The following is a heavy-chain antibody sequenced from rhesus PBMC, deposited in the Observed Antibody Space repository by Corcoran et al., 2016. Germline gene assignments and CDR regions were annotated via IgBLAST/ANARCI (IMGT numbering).Heavy chain of an antibody. CDR1: GFTFSNYW. D-gene: IGHD6-31*01. J-gene: IGHJ4*01. CDR3: ARGWGSIAAAGTNFDY. CDR2: IKKKDDGETA. V-gene: IGHV3-16*02. Sequence: EVQLVASGGGLVQPGGSLRLSCAASGFTFSNYWMSWVRQAPGEGLAGVGRIKKKDDGETATYAESVKGRFTISRDDSKNTLYLQMNSLKTEDTAVYYCARGWGSIAAAGTNFDYWGQGVLVTVSS.